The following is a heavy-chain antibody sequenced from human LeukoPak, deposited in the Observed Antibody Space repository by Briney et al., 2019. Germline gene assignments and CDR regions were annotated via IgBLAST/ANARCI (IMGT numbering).Heavy chain of an antibody. CDR2: INHSGST. CDR1: GGSFSGYY. V-gene: IGHV4-34*01. J-gene: IGHJ4*02. D-gene: IGHD3-3*01. Sequence: PSETLSLTCAVYGGSFSGYYWSWIRQPPGKGLEWIGEINHSGSTNYNPSLKSRVTISVDTSKNQFSLKLSSVTAADTAVYYCATSPAESPWSDWGQGTLVTVSS. CDR3: ATSPAESPWSD.